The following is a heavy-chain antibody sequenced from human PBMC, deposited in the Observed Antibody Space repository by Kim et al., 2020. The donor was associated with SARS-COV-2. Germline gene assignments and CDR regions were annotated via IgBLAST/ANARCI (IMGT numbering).Heavy chain of an antibody. J-gene: IGHJ6*02. CDR1: GGSFSGYY. CDR3: ARSGSRGINARADYGMDV. D-gene: IGHD3-10*01. Sequence: SETLSLTCGVYGGSFSGYYWSWVRQPPGKGLEWIGDIDQTGNTYYNPSLKSRLTTSVDTSKNQFSLKLTSVTAADTAVYYCARSGSRGINARADYGMDVWGQGTTVSVSS. V-gene: IGHV4-34*01. CDR2: IDQTGNT.